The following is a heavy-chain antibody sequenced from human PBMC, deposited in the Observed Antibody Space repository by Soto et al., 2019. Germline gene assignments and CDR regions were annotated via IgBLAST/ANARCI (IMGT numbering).Heavy chain of an antibody. CDR2: IAYDGNEK. CDR3: GKDVGDYVPYYYGVDV. J-gene: IGHJ6*02. Sequence: QVQMVEPGGGVVQPGTSLRLSCAASGFTFKTHAMHWVRQAPGKGLEWMAVIAYDGNEKFYADSVKGRFTISRDNSKNALYLQINTLRNEDTAVYYCGKDVGDYVPYYYGVDVWGQGTTVTVSS. CDR1: GFTFKTHA. D-gene: IGHD1-26*01. V-gene: IGHV3-30*18.